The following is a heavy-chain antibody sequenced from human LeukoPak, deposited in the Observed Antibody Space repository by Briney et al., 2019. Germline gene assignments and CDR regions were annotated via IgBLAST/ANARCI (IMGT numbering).Heavy chain of an antibody. V-gene: IGHV3-48*03. J-gene: IGHJ6*02. D-gene: IGHD2-15*01. CDR3: ARVRSGLHMDV. Sequence: GGSLRLSCAVSGFTFSSYEMNWVRQAPGKGLEWVSYISSRGTTIYYVDAVKGRFTISRDNAKNSLYLQMNSLRAEDTALYYCARVRSGLHMDVWGQGTTVTVSS. CDR1: GFTFSSYE. CDR2: ISSRGTTI.